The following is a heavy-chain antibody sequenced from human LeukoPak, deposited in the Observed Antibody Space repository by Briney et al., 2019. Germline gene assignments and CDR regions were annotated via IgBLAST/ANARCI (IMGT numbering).Heavy chain of an antibody. J-gene: IGHJ4*02. D-gene: IGHD6-13*01. CDR3: ARTTWSEGVSQQWYFDY. Sequence: LRLSCAASGLTFSKYWMSWVGQAPGKGVEGVANINQGGSATYYMKSVKDRFTLARDNSNNSLYLQMNSLEAEDTAVYHCARTTWSEGVSQQWYFDYWGQGTLVTVSS. CDR2: INQGGSAT. V-gene: IGHV3-7*01. CDR1: GLTFSKYW.